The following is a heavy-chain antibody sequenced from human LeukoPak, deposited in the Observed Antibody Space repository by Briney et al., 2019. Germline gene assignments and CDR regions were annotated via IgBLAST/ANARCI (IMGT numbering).Heavy chain of an antibody. D-gene: IGHD1-26*01. V-gene: IGHV4-34*01. Sequence: SETLSLTCAVYVGSFSGYYWSWIRQPPGKGLEWIGYIYHSGSTYYNPPLKSRVTISVDRSKNQFSLKLSSVTAADTAVYFCAGGGGGSSTFDYWGQGTLVTISS. J-gene: IGHJ4*02. CDR3: AGGGGGSSTFDY. CDR2: IYHSGST. CDR1: VGSFSGYY.